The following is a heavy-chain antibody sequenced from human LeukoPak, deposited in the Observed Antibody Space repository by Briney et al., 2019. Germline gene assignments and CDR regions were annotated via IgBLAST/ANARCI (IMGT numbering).Heavy chain of an antibody. V-gene: IGHV4-59*08. J-gene: IGHJ6*02. CDR3: ARLLITFGELLGMDV. CDR2: IYYSGST. D-gene: IGHD3-16*01. Sequence: SETLSLTCTVSGGSISSYYWSWIRQPPGKGLEWIGYIYYSGSTNCNPSLKSRVTISVDTSKNQFSLKLSSVTAADTAVYYCARLLITFGELLGMDVWGQGTTVTVSS. CDR1: GGSISSYY.